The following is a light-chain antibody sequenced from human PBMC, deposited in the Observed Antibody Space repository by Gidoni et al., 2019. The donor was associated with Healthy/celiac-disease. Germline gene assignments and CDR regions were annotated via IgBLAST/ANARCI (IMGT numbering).Light chain of an antibody. J-gene: IGKJ2*03. Sequence: EIVLTQSPGTLSLSPGERATLSCSASQSVSSSYLAWYQQKPGQAPRLLIYGASSRATGIPDRFSGSGSGTDFTLTISRLEPEDFAVYYFQQYGSSPYSFGQXTKLEIK. CDR1: QSVSSSY. V-gene: IGKV3-20*01. CDR3: QQYGSSPYS. CDR2: GAS.